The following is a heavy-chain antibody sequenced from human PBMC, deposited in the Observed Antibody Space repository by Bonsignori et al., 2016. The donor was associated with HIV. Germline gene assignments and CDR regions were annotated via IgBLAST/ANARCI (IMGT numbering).Heavy chain of an antibody. J-gene: IGHJ4*02. V-gene: IGHV3-66*01. CDR2: IYSGGST. Sequence: WIRQPPGKGLEWVSVIYSGGSTYYADSVKGRFTISRDNSKNTLYLQMNSLRAEDTAVYYCARDQDWGYFDYWGQGTLVTVSS. D-gene: IGHD7-27*01. CDR3: ARDQDWGYFDY.